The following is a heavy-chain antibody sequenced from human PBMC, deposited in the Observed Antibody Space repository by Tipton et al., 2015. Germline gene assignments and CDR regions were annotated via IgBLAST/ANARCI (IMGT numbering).Heavy chain of an antibody. CDR3: ARGTKWLLLLKAFDI. CDR2: IYYSGST. CDR1: GGSISSYY. Sequence: TLSLTCTVSGGSISSYYRSWIRQPPGKGLEWIGYIYYSGSTNYNPSLKSRVTISVDTSKNQFSLKLSSVTAADTAVYYCARGTKWLLLLKAFDIWGQGTMVTVSS. V-gene: IGHV4-59*01. J-gene: IGHJ3*02. D-gene: IGHD3-22*01.